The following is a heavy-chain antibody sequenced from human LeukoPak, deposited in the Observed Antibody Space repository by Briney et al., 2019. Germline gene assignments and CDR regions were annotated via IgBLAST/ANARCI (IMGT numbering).Heavy chain of an antibody. J-gene: IGHJ4*02. CDR2: TSSSDPGT. CDR3: ARAPVTSCRGAFCYPFDY. Sequence: GGSLRLSCAASGFPLSSYATSWVRQGPGKGLEWVAATSSSDPGTYHADSVRGRFTISRDNSKNTLYLQMNRLRVEDAAVYYCARAPVTSCRGAFCYPFDYWGQGTLVTVSS. CDR1: GFPLSSYA. V-gene: IGHV3-23*01. D-gene: IGHD2-15*01.